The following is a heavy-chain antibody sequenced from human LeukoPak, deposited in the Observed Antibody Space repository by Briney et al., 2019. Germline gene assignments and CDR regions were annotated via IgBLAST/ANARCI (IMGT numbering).Heavy chain of an antibody. V-gene: IGHV3-21*01. CDR1: GFTFSSYS. Sequence: GGSLRLSCAASGFTFSSYSMNWVRQAPGKGLEWVSSISSSSSYIYYADSVKGRFTISRDNAKNSLYLQMNSLRAEDTAVYYCARDPELLWFGVSGDYWGQGTLVTVSS. CDR3: ARDPELLWFGVSGDY. D-gene: IGHD3-10*01. J-gene: IGHJ4*02. CDR2: ISSSSSYI.